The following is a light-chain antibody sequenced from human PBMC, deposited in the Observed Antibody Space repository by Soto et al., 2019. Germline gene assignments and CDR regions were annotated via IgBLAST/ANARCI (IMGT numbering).Light chain of an antibody. V-gene: IGKV4-1*01. CDR2: WAS. CDR3: QQYYNTPQT. Sequence: DIVMTQSPDSLSVSLGERATINCKSSQSLLYSANNKNYLAWYQQKPGQPPKLLIFWASTRESGVPDRFSGSGSGTAFTLTISSLQAEDVAVYYCQQYYNTPQTFGQGTKVEIK. J-gene: IGKJ1*01. CDR1: QSLLYSANNKNY.